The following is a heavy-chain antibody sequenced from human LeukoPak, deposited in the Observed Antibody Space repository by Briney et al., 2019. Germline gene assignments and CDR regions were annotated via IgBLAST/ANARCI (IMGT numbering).Heavy chain of an antibody. CDR2: INPSDSYT. J-gene: IGHJ4*02. D-gene: IGHD2-2*01. CDR1: AYSFTSYW. Sequence: GESPRISCKGSAYSFTSYWISCVRQMPGKGLEWMGRINPSDSYTNYSPSFQGYVDISADTSVRTAYLQWSGLTAADTAMYFCARGVPAVDYWGQGTLVTVSS. V-gene: IGHV5-10-1*01. CDR3: ARGVPAVDY.